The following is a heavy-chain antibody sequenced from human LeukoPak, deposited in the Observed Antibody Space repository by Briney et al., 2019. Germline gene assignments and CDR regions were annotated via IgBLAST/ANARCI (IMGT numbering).Heavy chain of an antibody. V-gene: IGHV3-66*01. J-gene: IGHJ4*02. CDR3: ARGYCSSTSCYTLPFDY. CDR1: GFTVSSNY. CDR2: IYSGGST. Sequence: GRSLRLSCAASGFTVSSNYMSWVRQAPGKGLEWVSVIYSGGSTYYADSVKGRFTISRDNSKNTLYLQMNSLRAEDTAVYYCARGYCSSTSCYTLPFDYWGQGTLVTVSS. D-gene: IGHD2-2*02.